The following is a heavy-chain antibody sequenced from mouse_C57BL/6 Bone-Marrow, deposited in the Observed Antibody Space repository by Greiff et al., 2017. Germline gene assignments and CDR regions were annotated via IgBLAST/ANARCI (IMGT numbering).Heavy chain of an antibody. D-gene: IGHD2-1*01. CDR2: INPNDGTT. CDR3: AREEIYYGNLDY. V-gene: IGHV1-39*01. J-gene: IGHJ2*01. Sequence: EVQLMESGPELVKPGASVKISCKASGYSFTDYNMNWVKQSNGKSLEWIGVINPNDGTTSYNQKFKGKATLTVDQSSSTAYMQLNSLTAEDSAVYYCAREEIYYGNLDYWGQGTTLTVSS. CDR1: GYSFTDYN.